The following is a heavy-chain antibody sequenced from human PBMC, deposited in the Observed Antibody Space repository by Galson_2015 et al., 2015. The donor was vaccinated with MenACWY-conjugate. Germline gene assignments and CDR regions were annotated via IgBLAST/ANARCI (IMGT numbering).Heavy chain of an antibody. J-gene: IGHJ6*02. CDR3: AKDEYGSGSYRPNYYYYGMDV. V-gene: IGHV3-23*01. Sequence: SLRLSCAASGFTFSSYAMSWVRQAPGKGLEWVSAISGSGGSTYYADSVKGRFTISRDNSKNTLYLQMNSLRAEDTAVYYCAKDEYGSGSYRPNYYYYGMDVWGQGTTVPVSS. CDR1: GFTFSSYA. D-gene: IGHD3-10*01. CDR2: ISGSGGST.